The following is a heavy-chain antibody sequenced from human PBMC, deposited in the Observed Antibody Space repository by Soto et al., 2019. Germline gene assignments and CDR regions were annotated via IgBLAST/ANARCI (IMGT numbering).Heavy chain of an antibody. CDR3: ARDHPPVVPAAIWSWFDP. CDR2: IWYDGSNK. V-gene: IGHV3-33*01. J-gene: IGHJ5*02. D-gene: IGHD2-2*02. Sequence: GGSLRLSCAASGFTFSSYGMHWVRQAPGKGLEWVAVIWYDGSNKYYADSVKGRFTISRDNSKNTLYLQMNSLRAEDTAVYYFARDHPPVVPAAIWSWFDPWGQGTLVTVSS. CDR1: GFTFSSYG.